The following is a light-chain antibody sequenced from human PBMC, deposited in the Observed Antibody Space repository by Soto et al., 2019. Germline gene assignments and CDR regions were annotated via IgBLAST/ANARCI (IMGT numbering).Light chain of an antibody. Sequence: EIVLTQSPGTLSLSPGERATLSCRASQSVSSSYLAWYQQKPGQAPRLLIYGASSRATGIPDKFSGSGARPDLTLTISRLQPEDFGVYYCQQYSSSLFTFGPGTKVDIK. CDR1: QSVSSSY. V-gene: IGKV3-20*01. J-gene: IGKJ3*01. CDR3: QQYSSSLFT. CDR2: GAS.